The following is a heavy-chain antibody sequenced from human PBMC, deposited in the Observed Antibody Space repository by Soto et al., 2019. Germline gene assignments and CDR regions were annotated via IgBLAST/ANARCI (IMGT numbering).Heavy chain of an antibody. CDR3: AKDRVVGSTSREKDFDS. CDR1: GSPFSHYG. CDR2: ISSSSSYI. J-gene: IGHJ4*02. D-gene: IGHD1-26*01. V-gene: IGHV3-21*01. Sequence: GSLRLSCAASGSPFSHYGMNWVRQAPGRGLEWVSSISSSSSYIYYADSVMGRFTVSRDNAKNSLYLQMDSLRAEDTAVYYCAKDRVVGSTSREKDFDSWGQGTLVTVSS.